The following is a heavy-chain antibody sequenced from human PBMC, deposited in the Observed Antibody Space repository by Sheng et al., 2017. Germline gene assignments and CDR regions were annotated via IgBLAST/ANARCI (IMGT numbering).Heavy chain of an antibody. D-gene: IGHD3-3*01. Sequence: QVTLKESGPALVKPTQTLTLTCTFSGFSLSTSGMRVSWIRQPPGKALEWLARIDWDDDKYCSTSLKTRLTISKATSKNQVVLTMTNMDPVDTATYYCARIRFGYDFWSGYFNWFDPGAREPWSPSP. V-gene: IGHV2-70*04. CDR3: ARIRFGYDFWSGYFNWFDP. CDR1: GFSLSTSGMR. CDR2: IDWDDDK. J-gene: IGHJ5*02.